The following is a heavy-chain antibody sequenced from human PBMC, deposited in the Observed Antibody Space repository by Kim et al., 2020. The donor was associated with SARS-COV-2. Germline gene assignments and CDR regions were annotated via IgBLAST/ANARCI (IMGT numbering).Heavy chain of an antibody. Sequence: NYEESVKGRCTSTRDNSNNTVFLQMTDLTPEDTAVYYCARRDFWSSYPFDHWGQGTLVTVSS. CDR3: ARRDFWSSYPFDH. V-gene: IGHV3-30*03. J-gene: IGHJ4*02. D-gene: IGHD3-3*01.